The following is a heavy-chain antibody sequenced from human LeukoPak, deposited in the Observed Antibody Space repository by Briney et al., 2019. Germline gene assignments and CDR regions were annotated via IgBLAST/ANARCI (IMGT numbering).Heavy chain of an antibody. V-gene: IGHV3-48*01. D-gene: IGHD1-1*01. CDR2: ISSDSGAI. CDR1: GFTFSTYM. Sequence: GGSLRLSCAASGFTFSTYMMNWVRQAPGKGVEWLSYISSDSGAIYYADSVQGRFTISRDNAQKSLYLQMNSLRVEDTAVYYCVRELAYWGQGALVTVSS. J-gene: IGHJ4*02. CDR3: VRELAY.